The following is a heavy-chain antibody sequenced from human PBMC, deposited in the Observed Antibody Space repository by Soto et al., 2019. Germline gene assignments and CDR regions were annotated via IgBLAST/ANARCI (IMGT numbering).Heavy chain of an antibody. CDR2: IYWDGDE. Sequence: QITLMESGPMLVKPTQTLTLTCTFSGFSLKNSGVGVGWIRQPPGKALEWLALIYWDGDERYSPSLKSRLTITKDTSRNQVVLTMTNMDPVDTATYYCAHRLGCSGRSCYSRNRPFDYWGQGALVTVSS. J-gene: IGHJ4*02. D-gene: IGHD2-15*01. V-gene: IGHV2-5*02. CDR1: GFSLKNSGVG. CDR3: AHRLGCSGRSCYSRNRPFDY.